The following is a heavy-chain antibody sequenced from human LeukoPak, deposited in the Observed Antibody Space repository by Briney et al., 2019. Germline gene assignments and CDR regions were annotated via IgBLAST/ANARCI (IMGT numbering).Heavy chain of an antibody. V-gene: IGHV3-9*01. Sequence: GGSLRLSCAASGFTFDDYGMHWVRQAPGKGLEWVSGISWNSGTVVYADSVRGRFTISRANAKNSVYLQMNSLKAEDTALYYCAKGGYSSGWYGDHWGQGTLVTVSS. CDR1: GFTFDDYG. J-gene: IGHJ4*02. D-gene: IGHD6-19*01. CDR2: ISWNSGTV. CDR3: AKGGYSSGWYGDH.